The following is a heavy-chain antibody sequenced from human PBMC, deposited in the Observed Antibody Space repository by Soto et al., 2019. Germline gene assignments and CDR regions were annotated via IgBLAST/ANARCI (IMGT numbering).Heavy chain of an antibody. CDR3: ARGGWGPPFDF. J-gene: IGHJ4*02. CDR2: MNPNTGNT. D-gene: IGHD3-16*01. Sequence: QVQLVQSGADMKKPGASVKVSCKASGYTFTHYDINWVRQATGQGLEWMGWMNPNTGNTGFAQKFQDRVTMTRNTSISTAYMELSSLRSEDTALYLCARGGWGPPFDFWGQGTPVTVSS. V-gene: IGHV1-8*01. CDR1: GYTFTHYD.